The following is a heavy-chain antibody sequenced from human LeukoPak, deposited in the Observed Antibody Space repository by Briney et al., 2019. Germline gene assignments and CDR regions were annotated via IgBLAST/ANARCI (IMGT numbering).Heavy chain of an antibody. V-gene: IGHV1-2*02. J-gene: IGHJ5*02. CDR2: INPNSGGT. CDR1: GYTFTGYY. D-gene: IGHD1-1*01. CDR3: ASFIHLERPNSWFDP. Sequence: ASVKVSCKASGYTFTGYYMHWVRQAPGQGLEWMGWINPNSGGTNYAQKFQGRVTMTRDTSISTAYMELSSLRSEDTAVYYCASFIHLERPNSWFDPWGQGTLVTVSS.